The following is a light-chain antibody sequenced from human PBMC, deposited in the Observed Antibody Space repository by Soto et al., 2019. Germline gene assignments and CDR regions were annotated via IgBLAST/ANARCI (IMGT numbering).Light chain of an antibody. J-gene: IGKJ1*01. CDR3: QQRSNCRRT. CDR2: DAS. Sequence: EIVLTQSPATLSLSPGERATLSCRASQSVSSYLAWYQQKPGQAPRLLIYDASNRATGIPARFSGSGSGTDLTLTISSLEPEDFAVYYCQQRSNCRRTFGQGTKVEIK. CDR1: QSVSSY. V-gene: IGKV3-11*01.